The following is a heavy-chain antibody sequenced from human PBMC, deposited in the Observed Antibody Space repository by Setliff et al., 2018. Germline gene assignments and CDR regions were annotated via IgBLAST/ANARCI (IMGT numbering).Heavy chain of an antibody. D-gene: IGHD2-2*01. V-gene: IGHV4-59*11. Sequence: SETLSLTCTVSGGSISGHYWSWIRQPPGKGLEWIGYIYYSGSTNHNPSLKSRVTISVDTSKNQFSLKLSSVTAADTAVYYCARGIGGYCSSMSCSNESWPWGQGTLVTVSS. CDR2: IYYSGST. J-gene: IGHJ5*02. CDR1: GGSISGHY. CDR3: ARGIGGYCSSMSCSNESWP.